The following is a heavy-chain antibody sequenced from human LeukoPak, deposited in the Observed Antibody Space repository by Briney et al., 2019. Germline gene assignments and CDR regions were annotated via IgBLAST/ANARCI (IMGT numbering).Heavy chain of an antibody. CDR1: RYTFTSYG. D-gene: IGHD3-10*01. CDR2: ISAYNGNT. J-gene: IGHJ4*02. V-gene: IGHV1-18*01. Sequence: ALVKVSCKASRYTFTSYGISWVRPATGQGLEWMGWISAYNGNTNYAQKLQGRVTMTTDTSTSTAYMELRSLRSDDTAVYYCARVRSYGSGSYSYYFDYWGQGTLVTVSS. CDR3: ARVRSYGSGSYSYYFDY.